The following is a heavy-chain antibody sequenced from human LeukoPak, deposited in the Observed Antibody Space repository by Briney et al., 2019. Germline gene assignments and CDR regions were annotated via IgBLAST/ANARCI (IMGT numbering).Heavy chain of an antibody. CDR1: GFAFSRYA. Sequence: GGSLRLSCAASGFAFSRYAMNWVRQGPGKGLEWVSSISGSSSGSYYTDSVKGRVTISRDNSNNTLYLQMNNLRVEDTAIYYCAKEPGAATTYYFDSWGQGTLVTVSS. CDR2: ISGSSSGS. CDR3: AKEPGAATTYYFDS. D-gene: IGHD2/OR15-2a*01. V-gene: IGHV3-23*01. J-gene: IGHJ4*02.